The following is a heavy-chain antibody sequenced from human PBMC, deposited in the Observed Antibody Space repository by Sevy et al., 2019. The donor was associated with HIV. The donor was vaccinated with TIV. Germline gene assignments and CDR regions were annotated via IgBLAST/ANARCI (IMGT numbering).Heavy chain of an antibody. J-gene: IGHJ3*02. Sequence: GGSLRLSCAASGFRFSSYGMNWVRQAPGKGLEWVAFLPYDGSKEDYAASVKGRFTISRDNSKNTLYLQMNSLRAEDTAVYYCTKDMATFGGIIANSPGGFEIWGQGTMVTVSS. CDR1: GFRFSSYG. CDR3: TKDMATFGGIIANSPGGFEI. V-gene: IGHV3-30*02. CDR2: LPYDGSKE. D-gene: IGHD3-16*02.